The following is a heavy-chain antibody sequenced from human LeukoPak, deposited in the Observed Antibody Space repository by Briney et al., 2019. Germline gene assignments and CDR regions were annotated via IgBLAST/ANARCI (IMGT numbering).Heavy chain of an antibody. CDR3: AKSVEATAVWGSYYYGMDV. Sequence: GGSLRLSCAASGFTFSNYVMSWVRQAPGKGLEWVSGISGSGGSTHYADTVKGGFTISRDNSKNTLYLQMNSLRAEDTAVYYCAKSVEATAVWGSYYYGMDVWGQGTTVTVSS. V-gene: IGHV3-23*01. CDR1: GFTFSNYV. CDR2: ISGSGGST. J-gene: IGHJ6*02. D-gene: IGHD3-16*01.